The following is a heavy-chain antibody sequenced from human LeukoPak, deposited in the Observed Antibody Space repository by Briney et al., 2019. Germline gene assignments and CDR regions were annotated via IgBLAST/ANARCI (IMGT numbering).Heavy chain of an antibody. CDR1: GYTFTGYY. CDR2: INPDSGGT. J-gene: IGHJ6*02. V-gene: IGHV1-2*02. Sequence: GASVKVSCKASGYTFTGYYMHWVRQAPGQGLEWMGWINPDSGGTNYGKKFQGRVTMTRDTSISTVYMEVSRLRSDDTAVYYCARYGFWSGYWIPRYGMDVWGQGTTVTVSS. CDR3: ARYGFWSGYWIPRYGMDV. D-gene: IGHD3-3*01.